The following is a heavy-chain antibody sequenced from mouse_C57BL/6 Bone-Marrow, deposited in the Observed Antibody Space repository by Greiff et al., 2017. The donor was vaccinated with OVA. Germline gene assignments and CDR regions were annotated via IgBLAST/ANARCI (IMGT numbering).Heavy chain of an antibody. V-gene: IGHV1-69*01. D-gene: IGHD2-14*01. CDR1: GYTFTDYE. CDR2: IDPSDSYT. Sequence: QVQLQQSGAELVRPGASVTLSCKASGYTFTDYEMHWVKQRPGQGLEWIGEIDPSDSYTNYNQKFKGKSTLTVDKSSSTAYMQLSSLTSEDSAVYYCARIGLGYWGQGTTLTVSS. J-gene: IGHJ2*01. CDR3: ARIGLGY.